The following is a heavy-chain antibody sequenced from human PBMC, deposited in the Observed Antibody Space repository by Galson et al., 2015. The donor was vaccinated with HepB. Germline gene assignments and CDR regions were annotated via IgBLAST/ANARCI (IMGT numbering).Heavy chain of an antibody. J-gene: IGHJ5*02. V-gene: IGHV1-3*01. CDR1: GYTFTSYA. D-gene: IGHD2-2*01. CDR3: ARGPAATRARHWFDP. CDR2: INAGNGNT. Sequence: SVKVSCKASGYTFTSYAMHWVRQAPGQRLEWMGWINAGNGNTKYSQKFQGRVTITRDTSASTAYMELSSLRSEDTAVYYCARGPAATRARHWFDPWGQGTLVTVSS.